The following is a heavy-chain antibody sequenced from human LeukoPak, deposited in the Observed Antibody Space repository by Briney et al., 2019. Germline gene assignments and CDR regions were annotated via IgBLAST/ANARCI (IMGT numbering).Heavy chain of an antibody. D-gene: IGHD2-15*01. J-gene: IGHJ6*02. CDR2: ISNSGLYI. CDR3: ARHMTPESTTPYYYGMDV. CDR1: GFIFSSYS. V-gene: IGHV3-21*01. Sequence: PGGSLRLSCAASGFIFSSYSMNWVRQAPGKGLEWVSSISNSGLYIFYADSVRGRFTMSRDKDKNSLFLQMNSLRAEDTAVYFCARHMTPESTTPYYYGMDVWGQGTTVTVSS.